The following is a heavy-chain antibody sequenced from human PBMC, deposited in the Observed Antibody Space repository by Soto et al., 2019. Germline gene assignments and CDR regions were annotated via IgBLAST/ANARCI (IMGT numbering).Heavy chain of an antibody. Sequence: EVQLLESGGGLVQPGGSLRLSCAASGFTFSSYAMSWVRQAPGKGLEWVSAISGSGGSTYYADSVKGRFTISRDNSKNTLYLQMSSLRAEDTAVYYCAKEGYCSITSCYNHYYYGMEVWGPGTTVTVSS. V-gene: IGHV3-23*01. J-gene: IGHJ6*02. CDR2: ISGSGGST. CDR3: AKEGYCSITSCYNHYYYGMEV. D-gene: IGHD2-2*02. CDR1: GFTFSSYA.